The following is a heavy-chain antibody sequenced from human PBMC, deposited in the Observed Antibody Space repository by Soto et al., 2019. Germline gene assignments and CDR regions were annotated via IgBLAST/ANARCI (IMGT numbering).Heavy chain of an antibody. J-gene: IGHJ4*02. CDR2: IIPIVGKT. CDR3: AREGTSTSTGMDY. D-gene: IGHD2-2*01. Sequence: QVQLVQSGAEVRKPGSSVTVSCETSGGTFNNYVINWVRQAPGQGPEWMGRIIPIVGKTIYAQRFQGRVTITADKATTTVYMDLSSLRIDDTAVYFCAREGTSTSTGMDYWGQGSLVTVSS. V-gene: IGHV1-69*04. CDR1: GGTFNNYV.